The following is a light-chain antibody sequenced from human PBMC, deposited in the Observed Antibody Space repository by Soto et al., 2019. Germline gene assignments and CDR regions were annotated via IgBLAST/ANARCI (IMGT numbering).Light chain of an antibody. J-gene: IGKJ1*01. Sequence: EVVMTQSPASLSASPGERVTLSCRASQNIRSSLAWYQQRPGQAPRLLIYDASTRATGIPPRFSGGGSGTDFTLTINRLEPEDFAVYYCQQYGGMWTFGQGTKVDNK. CDR1: QNIRSS. V-gene: IGKV3-15*01. CDR2: DAS. CDR3: QQYGGMWT.